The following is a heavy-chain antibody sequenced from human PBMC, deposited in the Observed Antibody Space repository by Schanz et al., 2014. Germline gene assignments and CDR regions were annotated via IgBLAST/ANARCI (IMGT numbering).Heavy chain of an antibody. V-gene: IGHV4-61*02. CDR3: ARDMVENWFDS. CDR2: IYSTGST. CDR1: GGSISSGSYY. J-gene: IGHJ5*01. Sequence: QVQLQESGPGLVKPSQTLSLTCTVSGGSISSGSYYWSWIRQPAGKGLEWIGRIYSTGSTNYNPSLKSRVTISKDTTKNQFPLKLTSVTAADTAVYYCARDMVENWFDSWGQGTLVTVSS. D-gene: IGHD3-10*01.